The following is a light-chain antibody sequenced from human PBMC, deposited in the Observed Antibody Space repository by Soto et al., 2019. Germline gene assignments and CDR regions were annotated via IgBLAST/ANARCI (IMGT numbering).Light chain of an antibody. Sequence: IVVTQSPLYLQVSIGEPASISHSFSQTLLQSNGYNFLDWYLQKPGQSPQLLIYLGSNRASGVPDRFSGSGSGTEFALTISSLQPEDSATYYCQQLKSYPLTFGGGTKVVI. CDR2: LGS. CDR3: QQLKSYPLT. CDR1: QTLLQSNGYNF. V-gene: IGKV2-28*01. J-gene: IGKJ4*01.